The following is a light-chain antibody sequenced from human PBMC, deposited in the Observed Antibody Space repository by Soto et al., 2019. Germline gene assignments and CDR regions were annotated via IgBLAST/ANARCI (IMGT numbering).Light chain of an antibody. V-gene: IGKV2-28*01. CDR2: LVS. J-gene: IGKJ1*01. CDR1: QSLLHVNGYTY. CDR3: KQAVQIPGT. Sequence: DIVMTQSPLSLPVTPGEPASISCRSSQSLLHVNGYTYLDWYLQKPGQSPQLLMYLVSIRASGVPDRFSGSGSGTDFTLKISRVEAEDVGVYYCKQAVQIPGTFGQGTKVEIK.